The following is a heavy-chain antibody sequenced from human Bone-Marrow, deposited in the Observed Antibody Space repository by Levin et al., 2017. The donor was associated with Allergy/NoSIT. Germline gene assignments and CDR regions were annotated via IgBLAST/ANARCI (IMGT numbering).Heavy chain of an antibody. D-gene: IGHD3-10*01. CDR2: IYPGDSET. V-gene: IGHV5-51*01. J-gene: IGHJ4*02. CDR3: ARQDDELPPYDGEWVEEHYFDH. Sequence: GGSLRLSCQGSGYQFTDYWIGWVRQLPGKGLEWMGNIYPGDSETRSSPSFQGQVTFSVDKSMNTAYLQWDSLRASDTAMFYCARQDDELPPYDGEWVEEHYFDHWGQGTLVTVSS. CDR1: GYQFTDYW.